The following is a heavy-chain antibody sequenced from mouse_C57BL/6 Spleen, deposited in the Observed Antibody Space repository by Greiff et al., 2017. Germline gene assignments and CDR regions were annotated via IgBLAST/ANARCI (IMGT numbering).Heavy chain of an antibody. V-gene: IGHV1-54*01. CDR2: INPGSGGT. CDR3: AIYGNYSAMDY. Sequence: QVQLQQSGAELVRPGTSVKVSCKASGYAFTNYLIEWVKQRPGQGLEWIGVINPGSGGTNYNEKFKGKATLTAYKSSSTAYMPLSSLTSEDSAVYFCAIYGNYSAMDYWGQGTSVTVSS. D-gene: IGHD2-1*01. CDR1: GYAFTNYL. J-gene: IGHJ4*01.